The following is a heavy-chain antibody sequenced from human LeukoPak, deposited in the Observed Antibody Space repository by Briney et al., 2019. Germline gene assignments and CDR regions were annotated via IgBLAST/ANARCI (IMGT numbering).Heavy chain of an antibody. D-gene: IGHD6-13*01. CDR2: INPYNGNT. Sequence: GASVKVSCKASGYTFTGYYMHWVRQAPGQGLEWMGWINPYNGNTNYVQKLQGRVTMTTETSTSTAYMELRSLRSDDTAVYYCARVAAADYFDYWGQGTLVTVSS. CDR1: GYTFTGYY. V-gene: IGHV1-18*04. CDR3: ARVAAADYFDY. J-gene: IGHJ4*02.